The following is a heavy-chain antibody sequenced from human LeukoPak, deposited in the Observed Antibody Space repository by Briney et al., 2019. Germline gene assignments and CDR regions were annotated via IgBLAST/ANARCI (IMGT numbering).Heavy chain of an antibody. J-gene: IGHJ3*02. D-gene: IGHD3-3*01. CDR2: INPNSGRT. V-gene: IGHV1-2*02. CDR3: ARDWSGFHDALDI. CDR1: RYTFIDFY. Sequence: ASVKVSCKASRYTFIDFYIHWVRQAPGQGLEWLGWINPNSGRTNYAQNFQGRVTMTRDTSIGTAYMELSRLRSDDTAVYYCARDWSGFHDALDIWGQGTMVTVSS.